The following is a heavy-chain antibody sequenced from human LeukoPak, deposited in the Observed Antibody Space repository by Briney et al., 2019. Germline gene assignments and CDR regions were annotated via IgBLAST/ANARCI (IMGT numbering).Heavy chain of an antibody. CDR3: ARLFGFYSYGRFDY. J-gene: IGHJ4*02. D-gene: IGHD5-18*01. CDR1: GGSFSGYY. V-gene: IGHV4-34*01. Sequence: SETLSLTCAVYGGSFSGYYWSWIRQPPGKGPEWIGEINHSGSTNYNPSLKSRVTISVDTSKNQFSLKLSSVTAADTAVYYCARLFGFYSYGRFDYWGQGTLVTVSS. CDR2: INHSGST.